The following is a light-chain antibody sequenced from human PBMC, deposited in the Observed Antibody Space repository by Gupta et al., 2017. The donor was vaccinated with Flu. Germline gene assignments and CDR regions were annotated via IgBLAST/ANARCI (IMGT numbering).Light chain of an antibody. CDR1: SSNIGSNY. Sequence: QSVLTQPPSASGTPGQRVTISCSGSSSNIGSNYVYWYQQLPGTAPNLLIYRNNQRPSGVPDRFSGSKSGTSASLAISGLRSEDEADYYCEAWDDSLSAYVVFGGGTKLTVL. V-gene: IGLV1-47*01. J-gene: IGLJ2*01. CDR2: RNN. CDR3: EAWDDSLSAYVV.